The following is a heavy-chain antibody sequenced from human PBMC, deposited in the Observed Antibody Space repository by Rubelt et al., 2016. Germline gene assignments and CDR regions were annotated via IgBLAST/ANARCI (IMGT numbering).Heavy chain of an antibody. CDR2: IDWDDDK. CDR3: ARIVLPDYYDSSGGMDV. J-gene: IGHJ6*02. V-gene: IGHV2-70*15. D-gene: IGHD3-22*01. CDR1: GFSLSTSGMC. Sequence: QVTLRESGPALVKPTQTLTLTCTFSGFSLSTSGMCVSWIRQPPGEALEWLARIDWDDDKYYSTSLKTRLTISKDTSKNQVVLTMTNMDPVDTATYYCARIVLPDYYDSSGGMDVWGQGTTVTVSS.